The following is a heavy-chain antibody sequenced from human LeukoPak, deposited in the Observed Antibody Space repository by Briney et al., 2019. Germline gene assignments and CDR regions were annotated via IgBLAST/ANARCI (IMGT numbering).Heavy chain of an antibody. D-gene: IGHD3-22*01. CDR2: INHSGST. CDR1: GGSFSGYY. J-gene: IGHJ4*02. CDR3: ARGRGDYDSSGYYPFDY. V-gene: IGHV4-34*01. Sequence: PSETLSLTYAVYGGSFSGYYWSWIRQPPGKGLEWIGEINHSGSTNYNPSLKSRVTISVDTSKNQFSLKLSSVTAADTAVYYCARGRGDYDSSGYYPFDYWGQGTLVSVSS.